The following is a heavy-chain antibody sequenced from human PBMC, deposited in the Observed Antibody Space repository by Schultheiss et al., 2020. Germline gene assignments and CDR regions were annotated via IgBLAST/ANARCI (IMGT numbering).Heavy chain of an antibody. CDR2: ISAYNGNT. J-gene: IGHJ6*02. D-gene: IGHD3-3*01. CDR1: GYTFTGYY. CDR3: ARDYDFWSGGYYDGMDV. V-gene: IGHV1-18*04. Sequence: ASVKVSGKASGYTFTGYYMHWVRQAPGQGLEWMGGISAYNGNTNYAQKFQGRVTITADESTSTAYMELSSLRSEDTAVYYCARDYDFWSGGYYDGMDVWGQGTTVTVSS.